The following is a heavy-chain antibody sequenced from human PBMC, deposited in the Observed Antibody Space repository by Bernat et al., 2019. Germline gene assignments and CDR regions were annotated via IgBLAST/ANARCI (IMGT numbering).Heavy chain of an antibody. Sequence: QVQLVQSGAEVKKPGASVKVSCKASGYTFTNYAVTWVRQAPGQGLEWMGWISAYNGNRNYAQNFQGRGTMTTDTSTNTAYMELRSLRSDDTALYYCARGGGVTPFDYWGQGALVTVSS. V-gene: IGHV1-18*01. J-gene: IGHJ4*02. CDR2: ISAYNGNR. D-gene: IGHD3-16*01. CDR3: ARGGGVTPFDY. CDR1: GYTFTNYA.